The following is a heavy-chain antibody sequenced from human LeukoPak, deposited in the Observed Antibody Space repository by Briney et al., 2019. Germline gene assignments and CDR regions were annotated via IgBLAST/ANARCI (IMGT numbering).Heavy chain of an antibody. Sequence: PGGSLRLSCAASGFTFSSYAMSWVRQAPGKGLEWVSAISGSGGSTYYADSVKGRFAISRDNSKNTLYLQMNSLRAEDTAVYYCAKDSLGSLYYGVYSDYWGQGTLVTVSS. CDR3: AKDSLGSLYYGVYSDY. D-gene: IGHD4-17*01. CDR1: GFTFSSYA. J-gene: IGHJ4*02. CDR2: ISGSGGST. V-gene: IGHV3-23*01.